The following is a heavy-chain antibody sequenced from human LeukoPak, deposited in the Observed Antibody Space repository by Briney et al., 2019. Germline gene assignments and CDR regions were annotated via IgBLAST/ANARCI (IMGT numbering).Heavy chain of an antibody. V-gene: IGHV3-30-3*01. J-gene: IGHJ6*02. CDR1: GFTFSSYA. CDR3: AREDVMVRACGMDV. D-gene: IGHD3-10*01. CDR2: ISHDGSNK. Sequence: PGGSLRLSCVASGFTFSSYAMHWVRQAPGKGLEWVAVISHDGSNKYFADSVKGRFTISRDNSKNTLYLQMNSLRAEDTAVYYCAREDVMVRACGMDVWGQGTTVTVSS.